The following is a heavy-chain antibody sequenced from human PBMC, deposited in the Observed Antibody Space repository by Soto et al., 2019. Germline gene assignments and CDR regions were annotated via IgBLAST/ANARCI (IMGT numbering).Heavy chain of an antibody. V-gene: IGHV4-59*08. CDR3: ARLGDYTPYYFDY. D-gene: IGHD4-17*01. Sequence: LEILSLTCSVAGGSISSYYWSWIRKHPGKGLEWIGHIYYSGSTNYNPSLKSRVTISVDTSKNQFSLKLSSVTAADTAVYYCARLGDYTPYYFDYWGQGTLVTVSS. CDR1: GGSISSYY. J-gene: IGHJ4*02. CDR2: IYYSGST.